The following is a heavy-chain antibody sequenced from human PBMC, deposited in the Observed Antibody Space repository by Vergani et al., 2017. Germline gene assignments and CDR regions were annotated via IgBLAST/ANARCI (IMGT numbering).Heavy chain of an antibody. CDR1: GFTFSSYW. D-gene: IGHD6-13*01. Sequence: EVQLVESGGGLVQPGGSLRLSCAASGFTFSSYWMSWVRQAPGWGLEWVANIKQDGSEKCYVDSVKGRFTISRDNAKNSLYLQMNRLRAEDTAVYYCARDLIAAAGTYWFDPWGQGTLVTVSS. J-gene: IGHJ5*01. V-gene: IGHV3-7*01. CDR3: ARDLIAAAGTYWFDP. CDR2: IKQDGSEK.